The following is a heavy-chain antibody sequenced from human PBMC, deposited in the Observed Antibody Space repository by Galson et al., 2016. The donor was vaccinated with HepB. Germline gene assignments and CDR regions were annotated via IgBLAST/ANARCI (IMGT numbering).Heavy chain of an antibody. CDR2: IYHSGDT. J-gene: IGHJ6*02. Sequence: ETLSLTCAVSGGSISSDNWWSWVRQAPGKGLEWIGEIYHSGDTKYNPSLKSRITMSVDTSKNHFSLNLNSVTAADTAVYYCARDSLRSWNVDDLTHVWGQGTTVTVSS. CDR1: GGSISSDNW. D-gene: IGHD1-1*01. CDR3: ARDSLRSWNVDDLTHV. V-gene: IGHV4-4*02.